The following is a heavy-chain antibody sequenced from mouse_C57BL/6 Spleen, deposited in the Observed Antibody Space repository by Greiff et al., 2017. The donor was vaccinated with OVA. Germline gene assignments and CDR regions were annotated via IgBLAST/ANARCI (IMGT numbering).Heavy chain of an antibody. V-gene: IGHV5-9-1*02. D-gene: IGHD2-3*01. CDR1: GFTFSSYA. Sequence: EVKLVESGEGLVKPGGSLKLSCAASGFTFSSYAMSWVRQTPEKRLEWVAYISSGGDYIYYADTVKGRFTISRDNARNTLYLQMSSLKSEDTAMYYCTRDGYYTIYAMDYWGQGTSVTVSS. CDR2: ISSGGDYI. J-gene: IGHJ4*01. CDR3: TRDGYYTIYAMDY.